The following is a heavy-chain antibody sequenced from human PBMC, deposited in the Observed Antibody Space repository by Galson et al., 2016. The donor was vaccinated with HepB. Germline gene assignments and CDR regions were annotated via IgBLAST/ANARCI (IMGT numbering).Heavy chain of an antibody. D-gene: IGHD3-3*01. V-gene: IGHV5-51*01. CDR1: GYTFDSYW. CDR2: IYPGDFDI. J-gene: IGHJ6*02. Sequence: QSGAEVTKPGESLKISCRGSGYTFDSYWIGWVRQMPGKGLEWMAIIYPGDFDIRYSPSFQGQVTISVDKSISTAYLQWSSLTASDTAMYYCARSLTGSFDLWRAIYNYCAMDLWGQGTTVIVS. CDR3: ARSLTGSFDLWRAIYNYCAMDL.